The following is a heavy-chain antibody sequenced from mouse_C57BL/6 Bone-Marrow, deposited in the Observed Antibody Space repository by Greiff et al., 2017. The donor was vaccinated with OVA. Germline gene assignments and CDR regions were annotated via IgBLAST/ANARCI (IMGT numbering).Heavy chain of an antibody. CDR2: IDPSDSYT. CDR1: GYTFTSYW. V-gene: IGHV1-59*01. J-gene: IGHJ4*01. CDR3: ARGLLRAMDY. Sequence: VKLQQPGAELVRPGTSVKLSCKASGYTFTSYWMHWVKQRPGQGLEWIGVIDPSDSYTNYNQKFKGKATLTVDTSSSTAYMQLSSLTSEDSAVYYCARGLLRAMDYWGQGTSVTVSS. D-gene: IGHD2-3*01.